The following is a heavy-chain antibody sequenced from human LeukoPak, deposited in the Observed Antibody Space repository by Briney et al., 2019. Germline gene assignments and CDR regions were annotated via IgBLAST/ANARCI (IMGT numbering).Heavy chain of an antibody. V-gene: IGHV7-4-1*02. CDR2: INTNTGNP. Sequence: ASVKVSCKASGYTFTSYAMNWVRQAPGQGLEWMGWINTNTGNPTYAQGFTGRFVFSLDTSVSTAYLQISSLKAEDTAVYYCARGSVDTAMVTAVNWFDPWGQGTLVTVSS. J-gene: IGHJ5*02. CDR3: ARGSVDTAMVTAVNWFDP. D-gene: IGHD5-18*01. CDR1: GYTFTSYA.